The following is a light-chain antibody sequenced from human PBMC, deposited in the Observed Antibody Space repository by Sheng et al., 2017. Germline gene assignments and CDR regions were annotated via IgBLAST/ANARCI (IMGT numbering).Light chain of an antibody. J-gene: IGLJ1*01. CDR2: DVS. Sequence: QSALTQPRSVSGSPGQSVTISCTGTSSDVGGYNYVSWYQQHPGKAPKLMIYDVSKRPSGVPDRFSGSRSGNTASLTISGLQADDEADYYCCSYAGSHTYVFGTGTKVTVL. CDR1: SSDVGGYNY. V-gene: IGLV2-11*01. CDR3: CSYAGSHTYV.